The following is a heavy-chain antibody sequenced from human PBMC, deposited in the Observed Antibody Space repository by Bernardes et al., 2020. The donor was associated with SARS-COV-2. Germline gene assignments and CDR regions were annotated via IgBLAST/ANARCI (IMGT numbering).Heavy chain of an antibody. Sequence: GGSLRVSCAASGFTFSNSAMSWVRQAPGKGLEWVSAISGTGGNTYYADSVKGRFTISRDNSKSTLYLQLNSLRAEDTAIYYCAKRKYCGGGGCYYFDYWGQGTLVTVSA. CDR3: AKRKYCGGGGCYYFDY. CDR2: ISGTGGNT. V-gene: IGHV3-23*01. J-gene: IGHJ4*02. CDR1: GFTFSNSA. D-gene: IGHD2-15*01.